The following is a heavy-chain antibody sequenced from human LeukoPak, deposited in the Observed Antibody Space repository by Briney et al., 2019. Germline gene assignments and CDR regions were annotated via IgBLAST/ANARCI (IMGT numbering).Heavy chain of an antibody. CDR3: ARGDRSAVFDY. CDR1: GFTFSSFN. J-gene: IGHJ4*02. V-gene: IGHV3-21*01. Sequence: GGSLRLSCAASGFTFSSFNMNWVRQAPGKGLEWVSSISSGRTYTYYADSAKGRFTISRENTKNSLFLQMNSLRAEDTAIYYCARGDRSAVFDYWGQGSLVTVSS. CDR2: ISSGRTYT. D-gene: IGHD6-13*01.